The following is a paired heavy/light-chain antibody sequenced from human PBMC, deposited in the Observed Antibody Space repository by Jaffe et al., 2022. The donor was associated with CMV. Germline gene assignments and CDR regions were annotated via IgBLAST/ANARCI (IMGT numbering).Heavy chain of an antibody. V-gene: IGHV3-30*18. Sequence: QEQLVESGGGVVQPGRSLRLSCAASGFTFSNYGMHWVRQAPGKGLEWVAVISHDGSNKYSADSVKGRFAISRDNSKNTLYLQINSLRAEDTAVYYCAKDGGYCTGGNCYSPGYWGQGTLVTVSS. J-gene: IGHJ4*02. CDR2: ISHDGSNK. CDR3: AKDGGYCTGGNCYSPGY. D-gene: IGHD2-15*01. CDR1: GFTFSNYG.
Light chain of an antibody. V-gene: IGLV2-23*02. CDR3: CSYAASSTWV. J-gene: IGLJ3*02. CDR2: EVS. Sequence: QSALTQPASVSGSPGQSITISCTGTSSDVGSYNLVSWYQQHPGKAPKLMIYEVSKRPSGVSNRFSGSKSGNTASLTVSGLQAEDEADYYCCSYAASSTWVFGGGTKLTVL. CDR1: SSDVGSYNL.